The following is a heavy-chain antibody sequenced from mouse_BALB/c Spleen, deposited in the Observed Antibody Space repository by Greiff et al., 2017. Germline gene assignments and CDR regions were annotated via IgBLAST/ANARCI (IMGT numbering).Heavy chain of an antibody. CDR2: ILPGSGST. J-gene: IGHJ3*01. CDR3: ARKKGLRPFAY. Sequence: VQLQQSGAELMKPGASVKISCKATGYTFSSYWIEWVKQRPGHGLEWIGEILPGSGSTNYNEKFKGKATFTADTSSNTAYMQLSSLTSEDSAVYYCARKKGLRPFAYWGQGTLVTVSA. D-gene: IGHD2-4*01. CDR1: GYTFSSYW. V-gene: IGHV1-9*01.